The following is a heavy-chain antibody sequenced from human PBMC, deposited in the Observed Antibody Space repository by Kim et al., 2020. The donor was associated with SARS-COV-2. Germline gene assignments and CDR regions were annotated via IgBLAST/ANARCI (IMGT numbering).Heavy chain of an antibody. D-gene: IGHD3-10*01. V-gene: IGHV3-23*01. Sequence: GGSLRLSCAASGFTFSSYAMSWVRQAPGKGLEWVSAISGSGGSTYYADSVKGRFTISRDNSKNTLYLQMNSLRAEDTAVYYCAKDKWKRDGSGSPFDYWGQGTLVTVSS. CDR3: AKDKWKRDGSGSPFDY. CDR1: GFTFSSYA. CDR2: ISGSGGST. J-gene: IGHJ4*02.